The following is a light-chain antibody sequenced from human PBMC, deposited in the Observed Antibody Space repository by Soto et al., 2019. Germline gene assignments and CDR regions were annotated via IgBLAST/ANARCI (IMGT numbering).Light chain of an antibody. Sequence: EIVLRQSPGTLSLSPGERATLSCRASQSVSNNYLAWYQQKPGQAPRLLIYGASNRATGIPDRFSGSGSGTDFTLTISRLEPEDSAVYYCQFYGSSLITFGQGTRLEIK. CDR3: QFYGSSLIT. V-gene: IGKV3-20*01. CDR2: GAS. CDR1: QSVSNNY. J-gene: IGKJ5*01.